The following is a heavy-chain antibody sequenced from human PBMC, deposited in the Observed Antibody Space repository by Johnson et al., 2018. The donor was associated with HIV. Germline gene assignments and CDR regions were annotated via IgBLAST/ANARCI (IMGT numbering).Heavy chain of an antibody. CDR2: ISYDGNNK. V-gene: IGHV3-30*18. Sequence: QVQLVESGGGLVQPGRSLRLSCVASGFTFSSYGMHWVRQAPGKGLEWVAVISYDGNNKYYADSVKGRVTISRDNSKTTLYLQMNSLRAEDTAVYYCAKAPYGSGIRPGAFDIWGQGTMVTVSS. J-gene: IGHJ3*02. CDR3: AKAPYGSGIRPGAFDI. CDR1: GFTFSSYG. D-gene: IGHD3-10*01.